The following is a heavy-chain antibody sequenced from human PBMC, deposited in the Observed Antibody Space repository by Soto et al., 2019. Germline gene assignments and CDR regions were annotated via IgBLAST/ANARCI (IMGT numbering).Heavy chain of an antibody. J-gene: IGHJ4*02. Sequence: PGKGLEWVSSINGSGRRTYYADSVKGRFTVSRDNSKNTLYLQLNSLRAEDTAVYYCAKGGSYYDVCVDCCGQGSLVTVS. D-gene: IGHD3-3*01. V-gene: IGHV3-23*01. CDR2: INGSGRRT. CDR3: AKGGSYYDVCVDC.